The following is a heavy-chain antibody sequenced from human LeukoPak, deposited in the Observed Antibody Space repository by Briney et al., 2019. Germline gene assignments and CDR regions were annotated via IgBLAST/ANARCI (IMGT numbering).Heavy chain of an antibody. Sequence: ASVKVSCKVSGYTITELSMHWVRQAPGKGLEWMGGFDPEDGETIYAQKFQGRVTMTTDTSTSTAYMELRSLRSDDTAVYYCARLESKQSGWLYYFDYWGQGTLVTVSS. CDR2: FDPEDGET. D-gene: IGHD6-19*01. CDR3: ARLESKQSGWLYYFDY. V-gene: IGHV1-24*01. J-gene: IGHJ4*02. CDR1: GYTITELS.